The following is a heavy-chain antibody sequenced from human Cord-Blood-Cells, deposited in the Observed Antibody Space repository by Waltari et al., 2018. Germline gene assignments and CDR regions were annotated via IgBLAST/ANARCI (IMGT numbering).Heavy chain of an antibody. D-gene: IGHD3-10*01. CDR3: ARAPGSYFDY. J-gene: IGHJ4*02. Sequence: QVQLVETGGGVVQPGRSLRLSCAASGFTFSSYAMHWVRQAPGKGLEWVAVRSYDGSNKYYADSVKGRFTISRDNSKNTLYLQMNSLRAEDTAVYYCARAPGSYFDYWGQGTLVTVSS. CDR1: GFTFSSYA. CDR2: RSYDGSNK. V-gene: IGHV3-30*04.